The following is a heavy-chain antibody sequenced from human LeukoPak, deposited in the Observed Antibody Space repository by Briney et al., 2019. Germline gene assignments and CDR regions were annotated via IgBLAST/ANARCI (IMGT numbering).Heavy chain of an antibody. CDR1: GFIFSSYT. Sequence: PGGSLRLSCAASGFIFSSYTMNWVRQAPGKGLEWVSSISIRSSYIYYADSLKGRFTISRDNAEKSLHLQMISLRAEDTAVYYCARANMGNSFDYWGQGTLVTVSS. CDR3: ARANMGNSFDY. J-gene: IGHJ4*02. CDR2: ISIRSSYI. D-gene: IGHD1-26*01. V-gene: IGHV3-21*01.